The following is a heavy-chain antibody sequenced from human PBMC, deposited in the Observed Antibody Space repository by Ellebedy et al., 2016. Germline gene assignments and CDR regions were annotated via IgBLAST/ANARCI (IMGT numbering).Heavy chain of an antibody. J-gene: IGHJ6*02. CDR1: DFTFSTYY. CDR2: ITQDGSEK. V-gene: IGHV3-7*01. D-gene: IGHD3-10*01. CDR3: ARDLVTMALRFYYYGMDV. Sequence: GESLKIPXTASDFTFSTYYMSWVRQAPGKGLEWVANITQDGSEKYYVDSVKGRFTISRDNAKNSLYLQMDSLRAEDTAVYYCARDLVTMALRFYYYGMDVWGQGTTVTVSS.